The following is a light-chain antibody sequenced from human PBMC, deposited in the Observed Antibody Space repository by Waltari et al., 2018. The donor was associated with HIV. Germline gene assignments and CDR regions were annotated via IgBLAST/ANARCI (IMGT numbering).Light chain of an antibody. Sequence: QSVLTQPPSASGTPGQRVTISCSGSSSNIGSNTVNWYQQLPGTAPKLLIYSNKQRPAGVPDRFSGSKSCTSASLAISGLQSEDEADYYCAAGDDSLNGVVFGGGTKLTVL. CDR1: SSNIGSNT. CDR2: SNK. J-gene: IGLJ2*01. V-gene: IGLV1-44*01. CDR3: AAGDDSLNGVV.